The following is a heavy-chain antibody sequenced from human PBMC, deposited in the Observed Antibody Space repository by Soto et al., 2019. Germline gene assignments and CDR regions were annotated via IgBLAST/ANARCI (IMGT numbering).Heavy chain of an antibody. V-gene: IGHV4-30-4*01. CDR3: ASHSGYDNYYYYGMDV. D-gene: IGHD5-12*01. Sequence: KTSETLSLTCTVSGGSISSGDYYWSWIRQPPGKGLEWIGYIYYSGSTYYNPSLKSRVTISVDTSKNQFSLKLSSVTAADTAVYYCASHSGYDNYYYYGMDVWGQGTTVTVSS. CDR1: GGSISSGDYY. J-gene: IGHJ6*02. CDR2: IYYSGST.